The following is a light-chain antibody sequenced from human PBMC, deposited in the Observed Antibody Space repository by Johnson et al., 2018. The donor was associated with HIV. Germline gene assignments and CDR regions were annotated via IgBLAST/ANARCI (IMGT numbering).Light chain of an antibody. J-gene: IGLJ1*01. CDR2: KNN. V-gene: IGLV1-51*02. CDR3: ETWDTSLSAGGV. CDR1: SSTIGNNY. Sequence: QSVLTQSPSVSAAPVQKVTISCSGSSSTIGNNYVSWYQVVPGTAPKLLIYKNNERPSGIPDRFSGSKSGTSATLGITGLQTGDEADYYCETWDTSLSAGGVFGTGTKVTVL.